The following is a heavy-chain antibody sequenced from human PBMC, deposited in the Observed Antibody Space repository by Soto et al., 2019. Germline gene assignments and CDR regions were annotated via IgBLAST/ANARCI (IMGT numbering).Heavy chain of an antibody. D-gene: IGHD6-13*01. J-gene: IGHJ4*02. CDR2: IRSDGSST. Sequence: PGGSLRLSCAASGFTFSSYWMHWVRQAPGKGLVWVSRIRSDGSSTSYADSVKGRFTISRDNAKNTLYLQMNSLRAEDTAVYYCAREDFAAACGFWGQGTPVTVSS. V-gene: IGHV3-74*01. CDR1: GFTFSSYW. CDR3: AREDFAAACGF.